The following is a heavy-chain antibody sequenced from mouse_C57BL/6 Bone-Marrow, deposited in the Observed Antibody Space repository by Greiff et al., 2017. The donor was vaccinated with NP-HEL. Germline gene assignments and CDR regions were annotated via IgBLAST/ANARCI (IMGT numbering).Heavy chain of an antibody. Sequence: QVQLKQSGAELVRPGTSVKVSCKASGYAFTNYLIEWVKQRPGQGLEWIGVINPGSGGTNYNEKFKGKATLTADKSSSTAYMQLSSLTSEDSAVYFCARTGVLLLYAMDYWGQGTSVTVSS. CDR3: ARTGVLLLYAMDY. J-gene: IGHJ4*01. V-gene: IGHV1-54*01. CDR1: GYAFTNYL. CDR2: INPGSGGT. D-gene: IGHD1-1*01.